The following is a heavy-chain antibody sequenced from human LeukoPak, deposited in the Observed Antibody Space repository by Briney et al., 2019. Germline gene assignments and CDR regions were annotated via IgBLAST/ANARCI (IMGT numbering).Heavy chain of an antibody. Sequence: SVKVSCKASGGTFSSYAISWVRQAPGQGLEWMGGIIPIFGTANYAQRFRGRDTIIADESTSTAYMELCSLKSEDTAVYYCARDGYCSSTSCPQKGWFDPWGQGTLVTVSS. CDR1: GGTFSSYA. D-gene: IGHD2-2*03. CDR2: IIPIFGTA. J-gene: IGHJ5*02. V-gene: IGHV1-69*13. CDR3: ARDGYCSSTSCPQKGWFDP.